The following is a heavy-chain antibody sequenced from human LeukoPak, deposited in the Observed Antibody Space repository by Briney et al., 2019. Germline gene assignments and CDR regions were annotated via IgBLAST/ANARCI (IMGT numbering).Heavy chain of an antibody. V-gene: IGHV3-23*01. CDR1: GFTFSSFG. CDR2: ISGSGATT. D-gene: IGHD3-22*01. J-gene: IGHJ4*02. CDR3: ARGRGYLDY. Sequence: GGTLRLSCAASGFTFSSFGMSWVRQAPGKGLEWVSAISGSGATTYYADSVKGRFTISRDNSKNTLYLQMNSLRAEDTAVYYCARGRGYLDYWGQGTLVTVSS.